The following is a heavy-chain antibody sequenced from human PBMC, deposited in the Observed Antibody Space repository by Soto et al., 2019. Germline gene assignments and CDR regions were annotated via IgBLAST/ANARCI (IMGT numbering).Heavy chain of an antibody. CDR1: GYTLTELS. CDR2: FDPEDGET. V-gene: IGHV1-24*01. J-gene: IGHJ5*02. D-gene: IGHD3-3*01. CDR3: ATAKTRMTIFGVVIMNWFDP. Sequence: ASVKVSCKVSGYTLTELSMHWVRQAPGKGLECMGGFDPEDGETIYAQKFQGRVTMTEDTSTDTAYLELSSLRSEDTAVYYCATAKTRMTIFGVVIMNWFDPWGQGTLVTVSS.